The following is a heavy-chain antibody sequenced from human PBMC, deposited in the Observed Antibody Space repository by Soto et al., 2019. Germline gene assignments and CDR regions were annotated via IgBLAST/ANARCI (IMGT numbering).Heavy chain of an antibody. J-gene: IGHJ4*02. CDR2: MSGTSDYI. CDR1: GFIFSTYS. D-gene: IGHD5-12*01. V-gene: IGHV3-21*01. CDR3: AREVDFGFDF. Sequence: PGGSLRLSCAASGFIFSTYSMTWVRQAPGKGLEWISSMSGTSDYIYYADSLKGRFTISRDNAKNSLYLQMNSLRADDTAVYFCAREVDFGFDFWGQGTPVTVSS.